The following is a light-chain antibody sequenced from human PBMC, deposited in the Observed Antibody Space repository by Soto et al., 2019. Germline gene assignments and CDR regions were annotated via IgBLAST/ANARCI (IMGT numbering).Light chain of an antibody. J-gene: IGKJ4*01. CDR2: GAS. Sequence: EIVMTQSPATLSVSPGERATLSCRASQRVRSNLAWYQHRPGQAPRLLIYGASTRATGIPARFSGSGSGTEFTLTIGSLQSEDFEVYYCQQYHDWVTFGGGTKVAIK. V-gene: IGKV3D-15*01. CDR1: QRVRSN. CDR3: QQYHDWVT.